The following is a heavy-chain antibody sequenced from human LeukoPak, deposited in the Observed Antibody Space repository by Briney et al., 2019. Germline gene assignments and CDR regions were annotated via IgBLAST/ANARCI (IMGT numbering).Heavy chain of an antibody. CDR1: GFTFSSYG. D-gene: IGHD3-10*01. Sequence: GRSLRLSCAASGFTFSSYGMHWVRQAPGKGLEWVAVISYDGSNKYYADSVKGRFTISRDNSKNTLYLQMNSLRAEDTAVYYCAKGSLYYYGSGSYLDYWGQGTLVTVSS. CDR2: ISYDGSNK. V-gene: IGHV3-30*18. CDR3: AKGSLYYYGSGSYLDY. J-gene: IGHJ4*02.